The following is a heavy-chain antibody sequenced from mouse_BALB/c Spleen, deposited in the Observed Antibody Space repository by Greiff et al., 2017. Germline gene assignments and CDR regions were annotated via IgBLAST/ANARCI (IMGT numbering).Heavy chain of an antibody. CDR2: IWAGGST. Sequence: VQRVESGPGLVAPSQSLSITCTVSGFSLTSYGVHWVRQPPGKGLEWLGVIWAGGSTNYNSALMSRLSISKDNSKSQVFLKMNSLQTDDTAMSYCARGEVDGKRTAWFAYWGQGTLVTVSA. D-gene: IGHD1-1*01. V-gene: IGHV2-9*02. J-gene: IGHJ3*01. CDR3: ARGEVDGKRTAWFAY. CDR1: GFSLTSYG.